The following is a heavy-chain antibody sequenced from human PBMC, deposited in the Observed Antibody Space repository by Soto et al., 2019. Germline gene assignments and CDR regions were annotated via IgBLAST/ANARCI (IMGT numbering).Heavy chain of an antibody. J-gene: IGHJ6*02. CDR2: VYYSGDT. CDR1: GASVSSFSSY. Sequence: SETLSLTCTVSGASVSSFSSYWSWIRQPPGKALERIGYVYYSGDTNYNPSLKSRVTISVDTSKNLFSLKLSYVTAADTAVYYCARDGRMPTGLGGYYYYGMDVWGQGTTVTVSS. CDR3: ARDGRMPTGLGGYYYYGMDV. V-gene: IGHV4-61*01. D-gene: IGHD4-4*01.